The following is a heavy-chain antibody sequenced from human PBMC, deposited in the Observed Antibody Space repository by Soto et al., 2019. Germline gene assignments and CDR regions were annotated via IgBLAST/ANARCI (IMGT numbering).Heavy chain of an antibody. J-gene: IGHJ4*02. CDR2: ISGSGGST. Sequence: EVQLLESGGGLVQPGGSLRLSCAASGFTFSSYAMSWLRQAPGKGLEWVSAISGSGGSTYYADSVKGRFTISRDNSKNTLYLQMNSLRAEDTAVYYCAKTGSVVVTASDYWGQGTLVTVSS. D-gene: IGHD2-21*02. V-gene: IGHV3-23*01. CDR1: GFTFSSYA. CDR3: AKTGSVVVTASDY.